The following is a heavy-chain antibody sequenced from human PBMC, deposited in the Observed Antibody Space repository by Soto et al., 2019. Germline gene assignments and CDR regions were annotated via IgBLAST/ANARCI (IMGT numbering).Heavy chain of an antibody. Sequence: QVQLVQSGAEVKKPGSSVKVSCKASGGTFSSYTISWVRQAPGQGLEWMGRIIPILGIANYAQKFQGRVTISADKSTSTAYRELSSLRSEDTAVYYGARAPRLGSGWALFDYWGQGTLVTVSS. CDR1: GGTFSSYT. D-gene: IGHD6-19*01. CDR2: IIPILGIA. V-gene: IGHV1-69*02. J-gene: IGHJ4*02. CDR3: ARAPRLGSGWALFDY.